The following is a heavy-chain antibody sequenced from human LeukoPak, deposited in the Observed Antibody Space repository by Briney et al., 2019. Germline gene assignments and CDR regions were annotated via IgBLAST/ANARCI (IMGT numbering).Heavy chain of an antibody. CDR3: AKDFVVLTAAPGYFDY. J-gene: IGHJ4*02. CDR1: GFTFSSYA. D-gene: IGHD2-15*01. V-gene: IGHV3-23*01. Sequence: GGSLRLSCAASGFTFSSYAMSWVRHALGEGLEWVSAISGSGGSTYYADSVKGRFTISRDNSKNTLYLQMNSLRAEDTAVYYCAKDFVVLTAAPGYFDYWGQGTLVTVSS. CDR2: ISGSGGST.